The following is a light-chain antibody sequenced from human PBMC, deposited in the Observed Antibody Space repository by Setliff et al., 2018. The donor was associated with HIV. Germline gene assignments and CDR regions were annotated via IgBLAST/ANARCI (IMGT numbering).Light chain of an antibody. J-gene: IGLJ2*01. CDR1: SSDVGGYNY. Sequence: QSALAQPPSASGSRGQSVTISCTGTSSDVGGYNYVSWYQQHPGKAPKLLIYEVNKRPAGVLDRFSGSKSGNTASLTVSGLQAEDEAEYFCSSYAGSNIVIFGGGTKVTVL. CDR2: EVN. V-gene: IGLV2-8*01. CDR3: SSYAGSNIVI.